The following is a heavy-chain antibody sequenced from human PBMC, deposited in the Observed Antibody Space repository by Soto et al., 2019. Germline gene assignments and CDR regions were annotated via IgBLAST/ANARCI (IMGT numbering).Heavy chain of an antibody. V-gene: IGHV1-18*01. Sequence: GASVKVSCKASGYTFTSYGISWVRQAPGQGLEWMGWISAYNGNTDYAQKLQGRVTMTTDTSTSTAYMELRSLRSDDAAVYYCASFSTSGYYPYYYGMDVWGQGTTVTVSS. CDR2: ISAYNGNT. CDR3: ASFSTSGYYPYYYGMDV. CDR1: GYTFTSYG. J-gene: IGHJ6*02. D-gene: IGHD3-22*01.